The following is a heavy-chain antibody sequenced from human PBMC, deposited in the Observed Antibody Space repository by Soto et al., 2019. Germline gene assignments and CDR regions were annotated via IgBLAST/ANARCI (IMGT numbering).Heavy chain of an antibody. J-gene: IGHJ4*02. Sequence: ASVKVSCKASGCTFSSYAISWVRQAPGQGLEWMGGIIPIFGTANYAQKFQGRVTITADKSTSTAYMELSSLRSEDTAVYYCARRRGYGDYVYFEYWGQGTLVTVSS. V-gene: IGHV1-69*06. CDR2: IIPIFGTA. CDR1: GCTFSSYA. D-gene: IGHD4-17*01. CDR3: ARRRGYGDYVYFEY.